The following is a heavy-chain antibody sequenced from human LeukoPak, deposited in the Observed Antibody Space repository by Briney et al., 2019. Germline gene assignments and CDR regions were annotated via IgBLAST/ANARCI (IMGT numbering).Heavy chain of an antibody. V-gene: IGHV4/OR15-8*02. Sequence: PSETLSLTCGVSGGSISSTNWWSWVRQPPGQGLEWIGEISLTGQTNYNPSLNGRVTMSLDESRNQISLKLTSVTAADTAIYYCSRESGAFCRFGYWGQGTLVIVPP. CDR3: SRESGAFCRFGY. J-gene: IGHJ4*02. D-gene: IGHD1-26*01. CDR2: ISLTGQT. CDR1: GGSISSTNW.